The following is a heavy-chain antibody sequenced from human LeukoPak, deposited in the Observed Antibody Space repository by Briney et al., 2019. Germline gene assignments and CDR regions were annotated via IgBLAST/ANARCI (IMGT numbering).Heavy chain of an antibody. Sequence: GGSLRLSCAASGFTFSSYAMSWVRQAPGKGLEWVSAISGSGGSTYYADSVKGRFTISRDNSKNTLYLQMNSLRAEDTAVYYCAKGLGRYYGSGSIGMDVWGQGTTVTVSS. CDR2: ISGSGGST. D-gene: IGHD3-10*01. CDR3: AKGLGRYYGSGSIGMDV. V-gene: IGHV3-23*01. CDR1: GFTFSSYA. J-gene: IGHJ6*02.